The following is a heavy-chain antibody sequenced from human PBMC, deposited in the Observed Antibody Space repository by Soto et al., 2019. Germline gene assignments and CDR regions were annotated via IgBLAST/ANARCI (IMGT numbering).Heavy chain of an antibody. V-gene: IGHV1-18*01. J-gene: IGHJ6*02. CDR2: INTHNGNT. CDR1: GYTFSSYG. D-gene: IGHD2-2*01. Sequence: ASVKVSCKASGYTFSSYGINWVRQAPGQGLEWMGWINTHNGNTEYSQKLKGRVTMTTDTSTKTAYMQLRSLRSDDTAVYYCERDLPRMDVWGQGTTVTVSS. CDR3: ERDLPRMDV.